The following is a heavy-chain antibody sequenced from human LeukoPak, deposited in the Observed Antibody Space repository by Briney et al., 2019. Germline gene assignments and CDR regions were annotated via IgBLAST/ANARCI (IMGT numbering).Heavy chain of an antibody. CDR3: AREETYDSSGYSLRAYYYYYMDV. CDR1: GFTFSSYW. D-gene: IGHD3-22*01. Sequence: GGSLRLSCAASGFTFSSYWMHWVRQAPGKGLVWVSRINSDGSSTSYADSVKGRFTISRDNAKNTLYLQMNSLRAEDTAVYYCAREETYDSSGYSLRAYYYYYMDVWGKGTTVTISS. J-gene: IGHJ6*03. V-gene: IGHV3-74*01. CDR2: INSDGSST.